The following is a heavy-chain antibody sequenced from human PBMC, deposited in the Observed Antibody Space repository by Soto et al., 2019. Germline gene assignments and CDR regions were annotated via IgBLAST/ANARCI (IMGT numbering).Heavy chain of an antibody. Sequence: TLSLTCTVSGGSISSYYWSWIRQPPGKGLELIGYVYYSGSTNYNPSLKSRVTISVDTSKNQFSLKLSSVTAADTAVYYCARVRIAVAGTVTDYWGQGTLVTVSS. J-gene: IGHJ4*02. CDR1: GGSISSYY. CDR2: VYYSGST. CDR3: ARVRIAVAGTVTDY. V-gene: IGHV4-59*01. D-gene: IGHD6-19*01.